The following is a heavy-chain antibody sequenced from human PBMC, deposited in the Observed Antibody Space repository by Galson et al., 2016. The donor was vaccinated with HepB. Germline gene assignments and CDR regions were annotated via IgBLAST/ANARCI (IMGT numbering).Heavy chain of an antibody. V-gene: IGHV3-11*06. CDR1: GFIFSDYY. CDR2: ISSRSSYT. D-gene: IGHD4-17*01. Sequence: SLRLSCAASGFIFSDYYMSWIRQAPGKGLEWISYISSRSSYTKYADSVKGRFTISRDNAENSVYLQMNSLRDGDTAVYFCAREGFTVEHFYYYGMDVWGQETTVIVSS. J-gene: IGHJ6*02. CDR3: AREGFTVEHFYYYGMDV.